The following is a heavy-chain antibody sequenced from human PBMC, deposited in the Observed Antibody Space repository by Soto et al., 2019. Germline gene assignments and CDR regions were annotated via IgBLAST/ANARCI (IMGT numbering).Heavy chain of an antibody. CDR2: IYYSGST. CDR1: GGSITSSSYY. D-gene: IGHD2-15*01. Sequence: SETLSLTCTVSGGSITSSSYYWGWLRQPPGKGLEWIGYIYYSGSTNYNPSLKSRVTISVDTSKNQFSLKLSSVTAADTAVYYCAREVVAGYFDYWGQGTLVTVSS. V-gene: IGHV4-61*01. J-gene: IGHJ4*02. CDR3: AREVVAGYFDY.